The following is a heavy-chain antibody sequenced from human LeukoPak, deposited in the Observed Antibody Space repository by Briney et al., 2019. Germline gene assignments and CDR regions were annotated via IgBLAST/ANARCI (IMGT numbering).Heavy chain of an antibody. D-gene: IGHD4-23*01. V-gene: IGHV3-9*01. CDR1: GFTFDDYA. Sequence: GGSLRLSCAASGFTFDDYAMHWFRQAPGKGLEWVSGIIWNRGSIGYADSVKGRFTISRDNAKNSLYLQMNSLRAEDTALYYCAKDRSGNYPGPPYYYGMDVWGQGTTVTVSS. J-gene: IGHJ6*02. CDR3: AKDRSGNYPGPPYYYGMDV. CDR2: IIWNRGSI.